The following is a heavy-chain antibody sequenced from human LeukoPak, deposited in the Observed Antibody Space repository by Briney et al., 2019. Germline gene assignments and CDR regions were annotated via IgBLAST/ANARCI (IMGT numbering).Heavy chain of an antibody. V-gene: IGHV3-33*01. CDR1: GFTFSSYG. J-gene: IGHJ4*02. CDR3: ARDGRVGMTTVTNYFDY. D-gene: IGHD4-17*01. Sequence: GGSLRLSCAASGFTFSSYGMHWVRQAPGKGLEWVAVIWYDGSNKYYADSEKGRFTISRDNSKNTLYLQMNSLRAEDTAVYYCARDGRVGMTTVTNYFDYWGQGTLVTVSS. CDR2: IWYDGSNK.